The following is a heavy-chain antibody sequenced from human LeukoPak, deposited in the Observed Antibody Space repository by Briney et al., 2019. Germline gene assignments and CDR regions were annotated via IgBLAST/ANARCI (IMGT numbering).Heavy chain of an antibody. J-gene: IGHJ3*02. CDR3: AKNRGHLDI. D-gene: IGHD3-10*01. CDR1: GFTFSDFA. Sequence: GGSLRLSCAASGFTFSDFAMTWVRQAPGRGLEWVSSIDAAGTYYADSVKGRFTISRDNSKNTVYLQLNSLRVDDTAVYYCAKNRGHLDIRGQGTMVIVSS. CDR2: IDAAGT. V-gene: IGHV3-23*01.